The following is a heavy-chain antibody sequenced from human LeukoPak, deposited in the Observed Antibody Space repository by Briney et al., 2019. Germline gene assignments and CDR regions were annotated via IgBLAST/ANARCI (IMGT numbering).Heavy chain of an antibody. V-gene: IGHV3-13*01. Sequence: GGSPRLSCAASGFTFSSYDMHWVRQATGKGLEWVSAIGTAGDTYYTGSVKGRFTISRENAKNSLYLQMNSLRAGDTAVDYCARERIGVTIRGAFDIWGQGTMVTVSS. CDR2: IGTAGDT. CDR1: GFTFSSYD. D-gene: IGHD3-3*01. J-gene: IGHJ3*02. CDR3: ARERIGVTIRGAFDI.